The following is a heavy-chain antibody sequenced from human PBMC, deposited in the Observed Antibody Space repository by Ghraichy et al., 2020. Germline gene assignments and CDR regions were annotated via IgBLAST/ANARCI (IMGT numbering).Heavy chain of an antibody. V-gene: IGHV1-24*01. D-gene: IGHD3-10*01. CDR3: ATDLRYYGSGSFSAFDI. CDR1: GYTLTELS. Sequence: ASVKVSCKVSGYTLTELSMYWVRQAPGKGLEWMGGFDPEDGETIYAQKFQGRVTMTEDTSTDTAYMELSSLRSEDTAVYYCATDLRYYGSGSFSAFDIWGQGTMVTVSS. J-gene: IGHJ3*02. CDR2: FDPEDGET.